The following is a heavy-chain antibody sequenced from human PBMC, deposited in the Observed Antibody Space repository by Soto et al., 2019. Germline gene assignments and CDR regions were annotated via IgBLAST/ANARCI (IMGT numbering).Heavy chain of an antibody. V-gene: IGHV1-8*02. CDR2: MNPNSGNT. CDR1: GYTFTPYA. D-gene: IGHD3-10*01. Sequence: ASVKLSCKTSGYTFTPYAISWVLQAPGQGLEWMGWMNPNSGNTGYAQKFQGRVTMTRNTSISTAYMELSSLRSEDTAVYYCARGPPGIRFDPWGQGTLVTVSS. J-gene: IGHJ5*02. CDR3: ARGPPGIRFDP.